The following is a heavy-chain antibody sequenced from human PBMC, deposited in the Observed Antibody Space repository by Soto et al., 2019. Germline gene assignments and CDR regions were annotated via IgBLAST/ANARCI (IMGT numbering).Heavy chain of an antibody. CDR1: GFTFSSYA. D-gene: IGHD2-2*01. Sequence: GGSLRLSCSASGFTFSSYAMHWVRQAPGKGLEYVSAINSNGGSTYYADSVKGRFTISRDNSKDTLFLQMNSLRAEDTAVYYCAKVLRQVPAATEYWGQGTLVTVSS. V-gene: IGHV3-64*04. J-gene: IGHJ4*02. CDR3: AKVLRQVPAATEY. CDR2: INSNGGST.